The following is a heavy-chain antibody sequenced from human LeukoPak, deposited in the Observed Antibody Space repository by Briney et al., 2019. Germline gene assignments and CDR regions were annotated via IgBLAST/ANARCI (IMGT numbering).Heavy chain of an antibody. J-gene: IGHJ6*02. V-gene: IGHV4-59*01. CDR3: ARDRGAYSSSGYYYYYGMDV. D-gene: IGHD6-13*01. CDR2: IYYSGST. CDR1: GGSISSYY. Sequence: SETLSLTCTVSGGSISSYYWSWIRQPPGKGLEWIGYIYYSGSTNYNPSLKSRVTISVDTSKNQFSLKLSSVTAADTAVYYCARDRGAYSSSGYYYYYGMDVWGQGTTVTVSS.